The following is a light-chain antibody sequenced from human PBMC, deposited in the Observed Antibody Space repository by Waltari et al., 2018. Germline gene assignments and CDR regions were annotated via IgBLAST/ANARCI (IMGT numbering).Light chain of an antibody. CDR2: NVS. CDR3: SSYTTSSTWV. CDR1: SSDIGNYNY. Sequence: QSALTQPASVSGSPGQSITISCNGTSSDIGNYNYVSWYQKYPGKAPKLMIDNVSDRPSGISNRFSGSKSGNTASLTISGLQAEDEADYYCSSYTTSSTWVFGGGTKLTVL. V-gene: IGLV2-14*03. J-gene: IGLJ3*02.